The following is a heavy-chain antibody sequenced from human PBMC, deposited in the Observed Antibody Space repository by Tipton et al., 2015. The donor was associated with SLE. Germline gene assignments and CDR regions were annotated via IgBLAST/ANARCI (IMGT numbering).Heavy chain of an antibody. Sequence: TLSLTCTVSGGSISSGSYYWSWIRQSPGKGLEWIGYIYYSGSTYYNPSLKSRVTISVDTSKNQFSLKLSSVTAADTAVYYCARRFYVDTAMVDYWGQGTLVTVSS. J-gene: IGHJ4*02. CDR1: GGSISSGSYY. V-gene: IGHV4-39*01. CDR2: IYYSGST. D-gene: IGHD5-18*01. CDR3: ARRFYVDTAMVDY.